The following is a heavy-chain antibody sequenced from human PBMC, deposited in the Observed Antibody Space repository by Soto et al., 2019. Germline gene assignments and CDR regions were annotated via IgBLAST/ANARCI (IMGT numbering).Heavy chain of an antibody. CDR3: GRGRSGQIVVFY. J-gene: IGHJ4*02. D-gene: IGHD1-26*01. V-gene: IGHV1-2*02. Sequence: GASVKVSCKASGYTFTGHYIHWVRHAPEQGPEWMGEIGPASGATRYAQKFQGRVTMTRDMSISTVYMELNNLSPDDTAVYYCGRGRSGQIVVFYWGQGTPVTVSS. CDR1: GYTFTGHY. CDR2: IGPASGAT.